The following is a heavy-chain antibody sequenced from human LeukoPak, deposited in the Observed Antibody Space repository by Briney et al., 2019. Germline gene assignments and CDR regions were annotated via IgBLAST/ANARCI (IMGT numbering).Heavy chain of an antibody. CDR3: ARSTPDHSAFDI. CDR1: GGTFSSYA. CDR2: IIPIFGTA. V-gene: IGHV1-69*13. J-gene: IGHJ3*02. Sequence: ASVKVSCKASGGTFSSYAISWVRQAPGQGLEWMGGIIPIFGTANYAQKFQGRVTITADESTSTAYMELSSLRSEDTAVYYCARSTPDHSAFDIWGQGTMVTVSS. D-gene: IGHD5/OR15-5a*01.